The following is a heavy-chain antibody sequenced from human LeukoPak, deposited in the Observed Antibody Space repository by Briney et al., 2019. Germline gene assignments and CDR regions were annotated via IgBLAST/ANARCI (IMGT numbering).Heavy chain of an antibody. J-gene: IGHJ3*02. CDR3: ARTPSNYDGGGSVRNDAFDI. Sequence: SETLSLTCAAYGGSFSGYYWSWIRQPPGKGLEWIGEINHSGSTNYNPSLKSRVTISVDTSKDQFSLKLSSVTAADAAVYYCARTPSNYDGGGSVRNDAFDIWGQGTMVTVSS. D-gene: IGHD3-22*01. CDR1: GGSFSGYY. CDR2: INHSGST. V-gene: IGHV4-34*01.